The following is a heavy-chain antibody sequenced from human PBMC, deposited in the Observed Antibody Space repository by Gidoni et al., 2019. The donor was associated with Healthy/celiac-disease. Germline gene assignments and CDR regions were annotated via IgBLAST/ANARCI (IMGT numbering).Heavy chain of an antibody. CDR2: RKQDGSEK. CDR1: GSTLSSYW. CDR3: ARERSMVTDDNCFDP. V-gene: IGHV3-7*01. Sequence: EVQLVESGGGLVKPGGSLRPSCAASGSTLSSYWLSWVRQAPGKGLEWVANRKQDGSEKYYVDSVKGRFTISRDNAKNSLYLQMNTLRAEDTAVYYCARERSMVTDDNCFDPWGQGTLVTVSS. D-gene: IGHD2-21*02. J-gene: IGHJ5*02.